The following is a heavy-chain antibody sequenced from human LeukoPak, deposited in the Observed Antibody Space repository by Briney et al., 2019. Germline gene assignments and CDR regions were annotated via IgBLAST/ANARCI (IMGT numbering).Heavy chain of an antibody. CDR1: GGSFSGYY. CDR2: INHSGST. CDR3: ARGPQWYNWNRFYDY. J-gene: IGHJ4*02. V-gene: IGHV4-34*01. Sequence: SETLSLTCAVYGGSFSGYYWGWIRQPPGKGLEWIGEINHSGSTNYNPSLKSRVTISVDRSKNQFSLKLSSVTAADTAVYYCARGPQWYNWNRFYDYWGQGTLVTVSS. D-gene: IGHD1-20*01.